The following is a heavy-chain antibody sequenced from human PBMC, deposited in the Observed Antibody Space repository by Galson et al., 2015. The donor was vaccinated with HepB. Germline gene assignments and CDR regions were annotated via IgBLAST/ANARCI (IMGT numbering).Heavy chain of an antibody. CDR2: IYYSGST. Sequence: ETLSLTCTVSGGSISSYYWSWIRQPPGKGLEWIGYIYYSGSTNYNPSLKSRVTISVDTSKNQFSLKLSSVTAADTAVYYCATRNIAAAGPEDDAFDIWGQGTMVIVSS. CDR3: ATRNIAAAGPEDDAFDI. J-gene: IGHJ3*02. D-gene: IGHD6-13*01. V-gene: IGHV4-59*08. CDR1: GGSISSYY.